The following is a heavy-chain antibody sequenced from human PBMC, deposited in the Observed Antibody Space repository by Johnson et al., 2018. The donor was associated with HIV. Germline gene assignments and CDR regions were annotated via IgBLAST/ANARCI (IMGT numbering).Heavy chain of an antibody. J-gene: IGHJ3*02. CDR1: GFTFSSYA. V-gene: IGHV3-30*04. CDR2: ISYDGSDK. D-gene: IGHD2-21*01. CDR3: TTGDCGGGSGICHAFYI. Sequence: VQLVESGGGVVQPGRSLRLSCAASGFTFSSYAMHWVRQAPAKGLEWVAVISYDGSDKYYADSVKGRFTISRDSSKNTLYLQMNSLRAEDTALYYCTTGDCGGGSGICHAFYIWGQGTMVTVSS.